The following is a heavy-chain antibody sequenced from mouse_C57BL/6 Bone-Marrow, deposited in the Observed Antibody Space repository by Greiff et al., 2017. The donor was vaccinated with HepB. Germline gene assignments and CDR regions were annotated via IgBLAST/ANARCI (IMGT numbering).Heavy chain of an antibody. V-gene: IGHV5-4*01. CDR1: GFTFSSYA. CDR2: ISDGGSYT. D-gene: IGHD2-13*01. CDR3: ARETRRFAY. J-gene: IGHJ3*01. Sequence: EVQRVESGGGLVKPGGSLKLSCAASGFTFSSYAMSWVRQTPEKRLEWVATISDGGSYTYYPDNVKGRFTISRDNAKNNLYLQMSHLKSEDTAMYYCARETRRFAYWGQGTLVTVSA.